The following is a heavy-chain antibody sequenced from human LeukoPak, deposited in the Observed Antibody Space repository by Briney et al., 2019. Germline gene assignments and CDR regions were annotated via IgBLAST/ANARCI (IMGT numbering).Heavy chain of an antibody. Sequence: ASVKVSCKASGDTFTSYEMHWVRQAPGQGLEWMGMINPSDGSTSYAQNFQGRVTTTRDTTTSTVYMELSSLRSEDTAVYYCARESSDVQWDLDYWGQGTLVTVPS. CDR3: ARESSDVQWDLDY. CDR1: GDTFTSYE. J-gene: IGHJ4*02. D-gene: IGHD1-26*01. V-gene: IGHV1-46*01. CDR2: INPSDGST.